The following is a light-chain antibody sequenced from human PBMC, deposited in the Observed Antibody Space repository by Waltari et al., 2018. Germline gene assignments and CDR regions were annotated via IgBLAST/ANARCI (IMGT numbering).Light chain of an antibody. CDR3: QQSYSVPWT. CDR1: DNIDNH. Sequence: DIQMTQSPSSLSASVGDRVTITCRASDNIDNHLNWYQQKTGKAPKRLLYGTSILQGGVSSRFSGSGSATDFTLTISSLQPEDFATYYCQQSYSVPWTLGQGTKVEMK. V-gene: IGKV1-39*01. J-gene: IGKJ1*01. CDR2: GTS.